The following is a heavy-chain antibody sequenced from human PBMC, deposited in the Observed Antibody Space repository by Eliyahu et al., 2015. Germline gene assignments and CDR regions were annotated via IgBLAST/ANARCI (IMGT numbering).Heavy chain of an antibody. Sequence: WISYVSGSGSHILYADSVRGRFTISRDNPRNSLYPELNRPRVEDTAVYYCARDLGYGRFDYWGQGTLVTVSS. CDR2: VSGSGSHI. CDR3: ARDLGYGRFDY. V-gene: IGHV3-11*04. D-gene: IGHD5-12*01. J-gene: IGHJ4*02.